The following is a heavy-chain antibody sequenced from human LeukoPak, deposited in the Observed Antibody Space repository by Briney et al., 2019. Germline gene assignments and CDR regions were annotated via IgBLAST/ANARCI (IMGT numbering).Heavy chain of an antibody. D-gene: IGHD3-3*02. J-gene: IGHJ4*02. CDR2: VKQDGSEK. CDR1: GFTFSSYR. Sequence: GGSLRLSCAVSGFTFSSYRMSWVRQAPGKGLEWVANVKQDGSEKYYVGSVKGRFTISRDNAKNSLYLQMNSLRAEDTAVYYCARESHFWRGPTDYWGQGTLVTVSS. CDR3: ARESHFWRGPTDY. V-gene: IGHV3-7*01.